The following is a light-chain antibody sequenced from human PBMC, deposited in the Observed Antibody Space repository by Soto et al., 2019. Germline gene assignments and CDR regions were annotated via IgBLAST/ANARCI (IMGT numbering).Light chain of an antibody. J-gene: IGLJ1*01. CDR2: EGT. V-gene: IGLV2-23*03. CDR1: SSDVVTYNL. CDR3: YSFAGSTTFSYV. Sequence: QSALTQPASVSGSPGQSISISCTGTSSDVVTYNLVSWYQQHPGKAPTVLIYEGTKRPSGVSNRFSGSKSGNTASLTISGLQTEDEADYDCYSFAGSTTFSYVFGPGTKVTVL.